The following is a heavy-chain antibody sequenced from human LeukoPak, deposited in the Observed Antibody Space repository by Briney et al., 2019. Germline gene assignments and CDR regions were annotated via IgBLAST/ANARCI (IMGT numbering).Heavy chain of an antibody. J-gene: IGHJ4*02. CDR2: IWYDGSNK. CDR1: GFTFSSYC. D-gene: IGHD3-22*01. Sequence: GGSLRPSCAASGFTFSSYCMHWVRQAPGKGLEWVAVIWYDGSNKYYADSVKGRFTISRDNSKNTLYLQMNSLRAEDTAVYYCARGESYYYDSSGYYHTDFDYWGQGTLVTVSS. V-gene: IGHV3-33*01. CDR3: ARGESYYYDSSGYYHTDFDY.